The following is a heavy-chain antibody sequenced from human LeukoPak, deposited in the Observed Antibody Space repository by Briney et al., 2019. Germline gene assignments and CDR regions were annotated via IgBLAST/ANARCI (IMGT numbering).Heavy chain of an antibody. CDR3: ARGRFHCSSTSCYVNWFDP. Sequence: ASVKVSCKASGYTFTSYGISWVRQAPGQGLEWMGWISAYNGNTNYAQKLQGRVTMTTDTSTSTAYMELGSLRSDDTAVYYCARGRFHCSSTSCYVNWFDPWGQGTLVTVSS. CDR2: ISAYNGNT. V-gene: IGHV1-18*01. CDR1: GYTFTSYG. J-gene: IGHJ5*02. D-gene: IGHD2-2*01.